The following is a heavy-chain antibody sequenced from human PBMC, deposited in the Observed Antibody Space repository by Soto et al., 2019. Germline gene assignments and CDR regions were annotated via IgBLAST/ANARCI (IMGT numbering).Heavy chain of an antibody. J-gene: IGHJ5*02. CDR2: ISGSGDSR. Sequence: PGGSLRLSCAASGFTFSSYAMSWVRQAPGKGLEWVSLISGSGDSRYYADSVKGRFTISRDNSKNTLYLQMNSLRADDTAVYYCAKVMVKNWFDPWGQGTLVTV. V-gene: IGHV3-23*01. D-gene: IGHD5-18*01. CDR1: GFTFSSYA. CDR3: AKVMVKNWFDP.